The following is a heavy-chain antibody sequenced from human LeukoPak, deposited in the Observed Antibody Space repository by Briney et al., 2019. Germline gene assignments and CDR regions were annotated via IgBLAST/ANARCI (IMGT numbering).Heavy chain of an antibody. J-gene: IGHJ6*02. CDR1: GFTVSSNY. Sequence: GGSLRLSCAASGFTVSSNYMSWVRQAPGKGLEWVSVIYSGGSTYYADSVKGRFTISRDNSKNTLYLQMNSLRAEDTAVYYCARSQEDYYYYGMDVWGQGTTVTVSS. CDR2: IYSGGST. CDR3: ARSQEDYYYYGMDV. V-gene: IGHV3-66*01. D-gene: IGHD2-15*01.